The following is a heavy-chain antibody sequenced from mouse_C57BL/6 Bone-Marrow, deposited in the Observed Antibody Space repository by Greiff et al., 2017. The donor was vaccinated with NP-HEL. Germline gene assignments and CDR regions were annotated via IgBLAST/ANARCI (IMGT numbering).Heavy chain of an antibody. CDR1: GFTFSDYY. CDR2: ISNGGGST. V-gene: IGHV5-12*01. Sequence: EVKLVESGGGLVQPGGSLKLSCAASGFTFSDYYMYWVRQTPEKRLEWVAYISNGGGSTYYPDTVKGRFTISRDNAKNTLYLQMSRLKSEDTAMYYCARHNYGSSLDWYFDVWGTGTTVTVSS. CDR3: ARHNYGSSLDWYFDV. J-gene: IGHJ1*03. D-gene: IGHD1-1*01.